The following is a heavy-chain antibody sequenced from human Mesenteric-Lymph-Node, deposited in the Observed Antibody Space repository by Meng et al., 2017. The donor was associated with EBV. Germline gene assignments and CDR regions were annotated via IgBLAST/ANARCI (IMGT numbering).Heavy chain of an antibody. Sequence: RWVEGLLQPSETLSRTCGVAGGSCGGYVWSWIRQPPGKGLEWIGEINRVGSTNYNPSLKSRLTMSVDTSKNHFSLKLTSVTAADTAVYYCANTYRSNNLYFDYWGQGTLVTVSS. D-gene: IGHD3-16*02. V-gene: IGHV4-34*01. J-gene: IGHJ4*02. CDR1: GGSCGGYV. CDR3: ANTYRSNNLYFDY. CDR2: INRVGST.